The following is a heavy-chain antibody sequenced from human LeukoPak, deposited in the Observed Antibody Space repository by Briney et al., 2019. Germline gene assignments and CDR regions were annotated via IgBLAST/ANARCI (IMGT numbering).Heavy chain of an antibody. CDR3: AREHDYWIDYSFDY. Sequence: ASVKVSCKASGYTFTSYSIQWVRQAPGQRLEWMGWINAGNGNTKYSGEFQGRVTITRDTSASTAYMELNSLTSEDMAVYYCAREHDYWIDYSFDYWGQGTLVTVSS. D-gene: IGHD3-3*01. CDR2: INAGNGNT. J-gene: IGHJ4*02. V-gene: IGHV1-3*03. CDR1: GYTFTSYS.